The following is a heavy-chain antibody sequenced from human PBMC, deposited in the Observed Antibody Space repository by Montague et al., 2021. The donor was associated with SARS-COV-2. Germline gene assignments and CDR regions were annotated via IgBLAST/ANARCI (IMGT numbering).Heavy chain of an antibody. CDR2: ITGSGGGT. D-gene: IGHD1-26*01. CDR3: AKDQVYSGSYFAD. CDR1: GFTFSSYA. Sequence: SLRLSCAASGFTFSSYAMSWVRQAPGERLVLVPVITGSGGGTYYAGSVKGRFTISKDNSKNMLYLQMNSLRAEDTAVYYCAKDQVYSGSYFADWGQGTLVTVSS. V-gene: IGHV3-23*01. J-gene: IGHJ4*02.